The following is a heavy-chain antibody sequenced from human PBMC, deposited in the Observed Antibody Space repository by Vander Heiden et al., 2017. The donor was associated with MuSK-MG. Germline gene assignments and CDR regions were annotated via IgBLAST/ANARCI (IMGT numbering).Heavy chain of an antibody. V-gene: IGHV5-51*01. CDR2: IYPGDSDT. CDR3: ARQGGTMVRGVIIPHYFDY. CDR1: GYSFTSYW. Sequence: EVQLVQSGAEVKKPGESLKISCKGSGYSFTSYWIGWVRQMPGKGLEWMGIIYPGDSDTRYSPSFQGQVTISADKSISTAYLQWSSLKASDTAMYYCARQGGTMVRGVIIPHYFDYWGQGTLVTVSS. D-gene: IGHD3-10*01. J-gene: IGHJ4*02.